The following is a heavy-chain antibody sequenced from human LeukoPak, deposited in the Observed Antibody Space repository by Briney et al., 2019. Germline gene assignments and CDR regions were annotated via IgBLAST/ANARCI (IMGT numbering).Heavy chain of an antibody. V-gene: IGHV1-18*01. Sequence: ASVKVSCKASGYTFNTYGITWVRQAPGQGLEWMGWISAYNGNTNYAQKLQGRVTMTTDTSTSTAYMELRSLRSDDTAVYYCARDRGVRDYDFWSGRTYFDYWGQGTLVTVSS. CDR1: GYTFNTYG. CDR2: ISAYNGNT. J-gene: IGHJ4*02. D-gene: IGHD3-3*01. CDR3: ARDRGVRDYDFWSGRTYFDY.